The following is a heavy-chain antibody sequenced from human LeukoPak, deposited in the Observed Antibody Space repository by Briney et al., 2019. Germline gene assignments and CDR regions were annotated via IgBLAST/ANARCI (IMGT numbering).Heavy chain of an antibody. CDR2: IYYSGST. V-gene: IGHV4-59*01. Sequence: SETLSLTCTVSGGSISSYYWSWLRQHPGKGLEWIGYIYYSGSTNYNPSLKSRVTISVDTSKNQFSLKLSSVTAADTAVYYCARARGDILTGYWWFDPWGQGTLVTVSA. CDR3: ARARGDILTGYWWFDP. D-gene: IGHD3-9*01. CDR1: GGSISSYY. J-gene: IGHJ5*02.